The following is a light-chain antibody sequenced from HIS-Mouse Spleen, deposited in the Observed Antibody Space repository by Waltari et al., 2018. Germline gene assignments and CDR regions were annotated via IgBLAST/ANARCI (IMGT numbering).Light chain of an antibody. CDR1: SSDVGGYNY. CDR3: SSYAGSNNYV. CDR2: EVS. Sequence: QSALTQPPSASGSPGQSVTIPCTGTSSDVGGYNYVSCYQQPPGKAPKLMIYEVSKRPSGVPDRFSGSKSGNTASLTVSGLQAEDEADYYCSSYAGSNNYVFGTGTKVTVL. J-gene: IGLJ1*01. V-gene: IGLV2-8*01.